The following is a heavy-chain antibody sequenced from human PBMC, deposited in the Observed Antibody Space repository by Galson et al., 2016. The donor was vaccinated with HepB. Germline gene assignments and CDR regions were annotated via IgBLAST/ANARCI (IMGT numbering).Heavy chain of an antibody. Sequence: SLRLSCAASGFAFTFYAMNWVRQTPGKGLEWVASITASGTTTHYADSVEGRFTVSRDSSKNTLYLQMNSLRAEDTAVYYCAKERPDIAVAAFDYWGQGTLVTVSS. V-gene: IGHV3-23*01. J-gene: IGHJ4*02. D-gene: IGHD6-19*01. CDR2: ITASGTTT. CDR1: GFAFTFYA. CDR3: AKERPDIAVAAFDY.